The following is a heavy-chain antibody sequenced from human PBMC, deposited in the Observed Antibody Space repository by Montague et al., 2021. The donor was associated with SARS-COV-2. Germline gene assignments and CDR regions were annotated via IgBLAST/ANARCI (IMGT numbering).Heavy chain of an antibody. Sequence: TLSLTCTVSGGSISSANYYWSWIRQPAGKGLEWIGRFYTSGSTNYNPSLKGRVAISADTSKNQFSLKLSSVTAADTAVYYCASTYYYASGSLFDPWGQGTLVTVSS. CDR2: FYTSGST. CDR3: ASTYYYASGSLFDP. J-gene: IGHJ5*02. V-gene: IGHV4-61*02. CDR1: GGSISSANYY. D-gene: IGHD3-10*01.